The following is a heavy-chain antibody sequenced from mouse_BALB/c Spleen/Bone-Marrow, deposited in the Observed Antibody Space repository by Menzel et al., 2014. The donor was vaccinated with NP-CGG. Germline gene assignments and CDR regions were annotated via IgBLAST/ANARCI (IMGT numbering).Heavy chain of an antibody. CDR1: GYTFTSYW. CDR2: ISPSSGYT. D-gene: IGHD1-1*01. V-gene: IGHV1-7*01. J-gene: IGHJ4*01. Sequence: VQLQQSGAELAKPGASVKMSCKASGYTFTSYWMHWVKQRPGQGLEWIGYISPSSGYTDYNQKFKDKATLTADKSSSTAYMQPSSLTSEDSAVYYCARGGYYYGPYYYAMDYWGQGTSVTVSS. CDR3: ARGGYYYGPYYYAMDY.